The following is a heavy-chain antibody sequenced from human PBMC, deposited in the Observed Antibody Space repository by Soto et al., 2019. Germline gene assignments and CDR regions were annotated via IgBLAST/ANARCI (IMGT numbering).Heavy chain of an antibody. CDR3: ASPGVRYFDWLPDDAFDI. V-gene: IGHV4-31*03. J-gene: IGHJ3*02. CDR1: SDSINRAHYY. CDR2: IYYCGNT. D-gene: IGHD3-9*01. Sequence: SEALSLTYTVSSDSINRAHYYWSWIREHPVKGLEWIGYIYYCGNTYYNPSLKSRATISIDTSKNHFSLKMSSVTAADTAVYYCASPGVRYFDWLPDDAFDIWGQGTMVT.